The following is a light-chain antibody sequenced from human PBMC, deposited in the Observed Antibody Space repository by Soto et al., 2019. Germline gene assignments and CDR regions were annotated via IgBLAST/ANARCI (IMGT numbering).Light chain of an antibody. CDR1: SSDVGSYTL. CDR2: EDN. CDR3: CSYAGSSTWV. V-gene: IGLV2-23*01. J-gene: IGLJ3*02. Sequence: QSALTQPASVSGSPGQSITISCTGTSSDVGSYTLVSWYQQHPGTAPKLMMCEDNKRASGVSNRSSGSTSGITASLTISVLQAEDESDYYCCSYAGSSTWVFGGGTKLTVL.